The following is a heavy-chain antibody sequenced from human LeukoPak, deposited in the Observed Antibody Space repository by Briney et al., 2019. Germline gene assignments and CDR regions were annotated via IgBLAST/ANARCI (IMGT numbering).Heavy chain of an antibody. Sequence: GGSLRLSCAASEFSFSNAWMNWVRQAPGKGLEWVGRIKSKIDGGTIDYAAPVKGRFTISRDDSKNTRYLQMNSLKTEDTAVYYCTTLYDIVTGYYRVDVWGKGTTVTVSS. CDR3: TTLYDIVTGYYRVDV. V-gene: IGHV3-15*01. D-gene: IGHD3-9*01. CDR2: IKSKIDGGTI. CDR1: EFSFSNAW. J-gene: IGHJ6*04.